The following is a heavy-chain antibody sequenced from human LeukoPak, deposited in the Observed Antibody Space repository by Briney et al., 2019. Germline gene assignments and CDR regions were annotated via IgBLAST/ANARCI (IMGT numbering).Heavy chain of an antibody. Sequence: GGSLRLSCAASGFTFSSYSMNWVRQAPGKGLKGISYINTGSTTIYYADSVKGRFTISRDNAKNSLYLQMNSLRDEDTAVYYCARDRDTSSWYVVPFDYWGQGTLVTVSS. V-gene: IGHV3-48*02. CDR3: ARDRDTSSWYVVPFDY. D-gene: IGHD6-13*01. CDR2: INTGSTTI. CDR1: GFTFSSYS. J-gene: IGHJ4*01.